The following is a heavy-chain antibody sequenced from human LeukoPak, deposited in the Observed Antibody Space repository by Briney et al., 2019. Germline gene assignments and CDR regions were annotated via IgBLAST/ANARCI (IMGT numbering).Heavy chain of an antibody. D-gene: IGHD2-2*01. CDR3: ARVRGCSSTSCYSPPYNWFDP. CDR2: IIPIFGTA. J-gene: IGHJ5*02. V-gene: IGHV1-69*01. CDR1: GGTFSSYA. Sequence: GSSVKVSCKASGGTFSSYAISWVRQAPGQGLEWMGGIIPIFGTANYAQKFQGRVTITADESTSTAYMELSSLRSEDTAVYYCARVRGCSSTSCYSPPYNWFDPWGQGTLVTVSS.